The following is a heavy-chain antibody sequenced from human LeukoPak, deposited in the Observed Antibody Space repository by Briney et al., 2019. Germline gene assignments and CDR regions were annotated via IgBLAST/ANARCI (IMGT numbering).Heavy chain of an antibody. J-gene: IGHJ5*02. CDR1: GYSFTSYW. CDR3: ARSNSSSWALRLFNWFDP. D-gene: IGHD6-13*01. CDR2: IYPGDSDT. V-gene: IGHV5-51*01. Sequence: GESLKISCKGSGYSFTSYWIGWVRQMPGKGLEWMGIIYPGDSDTRYSPSFQGQVTISADKSISTAYLQWSSLKASDTAMYYCARSNSSSWALRLFNWFDPWGQGTLVTVSS.